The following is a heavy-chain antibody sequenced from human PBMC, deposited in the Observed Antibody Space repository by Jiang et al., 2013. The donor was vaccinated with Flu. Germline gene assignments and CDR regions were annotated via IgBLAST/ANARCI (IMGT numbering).Heavy chain of an antibody. J-gene: IGHJ6*02. D-gene: IGHD2-2*01. CDR2: ST. V-gene: IGHV4-34*01. Sequence: STNYNPSLKSRVTISVDTSKNQFSLKLSSVTAADTAVYYCARVYCSSTSCSDGMDVWGQGTTVTVSS. CDR3: ARVYCSSTSCSDGMDV.